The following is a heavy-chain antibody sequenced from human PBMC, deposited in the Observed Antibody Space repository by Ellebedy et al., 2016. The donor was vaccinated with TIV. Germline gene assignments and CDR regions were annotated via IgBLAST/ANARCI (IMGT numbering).Heavy chain of an antibody. CDR3: AGGRGWLVDY. D-gene: IGHD6-19*01. CDR1: GLTFTDYW. Sequence: PGGSLRLSCAASGLTFTDYWMNRFRQAPGKGLEWVANIKQDGSEQNSVGSVKGRFTISRDNAKNSLSLQMNTLRTEDTAVYYCAGGRGWLVDYWGQGIMVTVSS. V-gene: IGHV3-7*01. CDR2: IKQDGSEQ. J-gene: IGHJ4*02.